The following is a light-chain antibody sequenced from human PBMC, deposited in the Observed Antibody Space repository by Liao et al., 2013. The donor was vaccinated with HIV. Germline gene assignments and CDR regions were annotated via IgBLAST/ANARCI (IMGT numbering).Light chain of an antibody. J-gene: IGLJ3*02. CDR2: HDT. CDR3: QTWDTNLWV. CDR1: TLDDKY. V-gene: IGLV3-1*01. Sequence: SYELTQPPSVSVSPGQTATITCSGDTLDDKYTCWYQQRPGQAPVLVMYHDTKRPSGIPERFSGSNSGNTATLTISGTQALDDADYYCQTWDTNLWVFGGGTKLTVL.